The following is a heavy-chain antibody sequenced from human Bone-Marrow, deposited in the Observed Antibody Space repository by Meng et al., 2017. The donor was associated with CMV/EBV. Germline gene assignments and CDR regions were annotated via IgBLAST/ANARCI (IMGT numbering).Heavy chain of an antibody. CDR1: GGSVSSAYDY. CDR2: IYYSGST. V-gene: IGHV4-61*01. J-gene: IGHJ4*02. Sequence: SETLSLTCTVSGGSVSSAYDYWSWIRQPPGKGLEWIGYIYYSGSTNYNPSLKSRVTVSVDTSKNQFSLKLASVTAADTAIYYCARDVRGRTGDSWGQGTLVTVSS. CDR3: ARDVRGRTGDS. D-gene: IGHD3/OR15-3a*01.